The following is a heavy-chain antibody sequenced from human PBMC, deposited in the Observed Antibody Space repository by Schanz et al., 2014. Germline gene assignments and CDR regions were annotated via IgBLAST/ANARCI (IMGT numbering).Heavy chain of an antibody. J-gene: IGHJ6*03. D-gene: IGHD2-8*01. Sequence: EVQLVQSGGGLVQPGGSLRLSCAASGFTFSIYGMNWVRQAPGKGLEWVANIGYDGSEKYYVDSVKGRFTISRDNAKNSLFLQMNSLRADDTAVYYCVRDRGFCANDICGLRSYMDVWGNGTTVTVSS. CDR3: VRDRGFCANDICGLRSYMDV. V-gene: IGHV3-7*01. CDR2: IGYDGSEK. CDR1: GFTFSIYG.